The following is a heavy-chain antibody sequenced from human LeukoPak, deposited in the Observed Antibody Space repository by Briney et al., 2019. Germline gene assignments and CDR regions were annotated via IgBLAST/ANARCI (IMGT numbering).Heavy chain of an antibody. J-gene: IGHJ6*02. CDR2: IKQDGSEK. D-gene: IGHD1-26*01. CDR1: GFTFSSYG. CDR3: ARDRNDPWEVPSRYYGMDV. Sequence: PGGSLRLSCAASGFTFSSYGMHWVRQAPGKGLEWVANIKQDGSEKYYVDSVKGRFTISRDNAKNSLYLQMNSLRAEDTAVYYCARDRNDPWEVPSRYYGMDVWGQGTTVTVSS. V-gene: IGHV3-7*03.